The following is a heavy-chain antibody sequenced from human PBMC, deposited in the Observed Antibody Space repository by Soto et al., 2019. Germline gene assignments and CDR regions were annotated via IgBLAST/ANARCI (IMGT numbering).Heavy chain of an antibody. CDR3: SRWGPPASIGPNSYYYYNGMDV. Sequence: PGGSLRLSCAASGFSVRSYFMSWVRQAPGKGLEWVSVIYSGDITYYADSVKGRFSISRDNSKNTLYLQMNSLRAEDTSVYYCSRWGPPASIGPNSYYYYNGMDVWGQGTTVTVSS. D-gene: IGHD6-6*01. CDR1: GFSVRSYF. V-gene: IGHV3-53*01. CDR2: IYSGDIT. J-gene: IGHJ6*02.